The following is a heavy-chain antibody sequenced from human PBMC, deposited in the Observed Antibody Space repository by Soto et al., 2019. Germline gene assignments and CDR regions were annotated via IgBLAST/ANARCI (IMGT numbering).Heavy chain of an antibody. V-gene: IGHV3-23*01. J-gene: IGHJ3*01. CDR3: AKDTVGGYSFWSGYYSDGLDV. CDR2: ISGSADGT. D-gene: IGHD3-3*01. Sequence: EVKLLESGGGLAQTGGSLRLSCVGSGFTLDSYAKSWVRQAPGERLQWIEAISGSADGTDYAHSVRGRFTISRDNAKKTVHLQMDSLRVEDTAVYFCAKDTVGGYSFWSGYYSDGLDVWGQGTLVSVS. CDR1: GFTLDSYA.